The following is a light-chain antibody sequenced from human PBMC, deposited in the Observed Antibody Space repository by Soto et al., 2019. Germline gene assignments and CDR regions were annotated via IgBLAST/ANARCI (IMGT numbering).Light chain of an antibody. CDR3: QQSYSTPFT. J-gene: IGKJ3*01. CDR1: QSISRN. V-gene: IGKV1-39*01. CDR2: AAS. Sequence: DIQMTQSPSSLSASVGDRVTITCRASQSISRNLNWYQQKPGKAPKLLIYAASSLQSGVPSRFSGSGSGTDFTLTISSLQPEDFATYYCQQSYSTPFTFGHGTKVDI.